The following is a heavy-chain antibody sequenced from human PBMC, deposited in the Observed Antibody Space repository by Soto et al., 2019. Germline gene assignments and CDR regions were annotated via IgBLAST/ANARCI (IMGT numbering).Heavy chain of an antibody. Sequence: QMQLVQSGPEVKKPGTSVKVSCKASGFTFTSSAVQWVRQARGQRLEWIGWIVVGSGNTNYAQKFQERVTITRDMSTSTAYMELSSLRSEDTAVYYCAAFTNDYGDHVFDYWGQGTLVTVSS. J-gene: IGHJ4*02. D-gene: IGHD4-17*01. CDR1: GFTFTSSA. CDR3: AAFTNDYGDHVFDY. V-gene: IGHV1-58*01. CDR2: IVVGSGNT.